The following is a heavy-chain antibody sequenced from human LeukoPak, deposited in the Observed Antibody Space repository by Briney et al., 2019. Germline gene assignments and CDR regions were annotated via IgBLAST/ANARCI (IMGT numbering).Heavy chain of an antibody. J-gene: IGHJ3*02. V-gene: IGHV4-34*01. D-gene: IGHD2-2*01. CDR2: INHSGST. Sequence: NPSETLSLTCAVYGGSFSGYYWSWIRQPPGKGLEWIGEINHSGSTNYNPSLKSRVNISVDTSKNQFSLKLSSVTAADTAVYYCARPRSRCQLPPPAHAFDIWGQGTMVTVSS. CDR1: GGSFSGYY. CDR3: ARPRSRCQLPPPAHAFDI.